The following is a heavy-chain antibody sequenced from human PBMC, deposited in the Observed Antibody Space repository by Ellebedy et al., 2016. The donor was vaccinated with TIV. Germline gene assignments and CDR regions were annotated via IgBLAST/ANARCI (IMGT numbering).Heavy chain of an antibody. V-gene: IGHV4-59*01. CDR1: GGSISSYY. Sequence: MPSETLSLTCTVSGGSISSYYWSWIRQPPGKGLEWIGYIYYSGSTNYNPSLKRRVTISVDTSKNQFSLKLSSVTAADTAVYYCARALGYCSGGSCYEVRLDYWGQGTLVTVSS. CDR2: IYYSGST. J-gene: IGHJ4*02. CDR3: ARALGYCSGGSCYEVRLDY. D-gene: IGHD2-15*01.